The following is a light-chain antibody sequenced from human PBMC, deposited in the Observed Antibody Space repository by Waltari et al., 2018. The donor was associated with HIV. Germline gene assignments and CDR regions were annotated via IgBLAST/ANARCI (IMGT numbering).Light chain of an antibody. CDR3: SSYAGTNNLL. CDR2: EVT. V-gene: IGLV2-8*01. Sequence: QSALTQPPSASGSPGQSVTISCTGTSSDVGGYNYVSWYQPHPGKAPKLMIYEVTKRPSGVPDRFSGSKSGNTASLTVSGLQAEDEADYYCSSYAGTNNLLFGGGTKLTVL. J-gene: IGLJ2*01. CDR1: SSDVGGYNY.